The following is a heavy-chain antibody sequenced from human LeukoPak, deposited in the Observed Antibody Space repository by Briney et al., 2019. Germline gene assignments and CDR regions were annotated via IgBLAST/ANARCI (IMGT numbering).Heavy chain of an antibody. Sequence: GGSLRLSCAASGFTFDDYTMHWVRQAPGKGLEWVSLISWDCGSTYYADSVKGRFTISRDNSKNSLYLQMNSLRTEDTALYYCAKAYIGRGYSGYDAGGEFDYWGQGTLVTVSS. J-gene: IGHJ4*02. CDR2: ISWDCGST. CDR1: GFTFDDYT. D-gene: IGHD5-12*01. CDR3: AKAYIGRGYSGYDAGGEFDY. V-gene: IGHV3-43*01.